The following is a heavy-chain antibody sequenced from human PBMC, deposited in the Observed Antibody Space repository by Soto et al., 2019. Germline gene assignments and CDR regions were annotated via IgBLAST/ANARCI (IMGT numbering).Heavy chain of an antibody. CDR2: ISGYNGDT. V-gene: IGHV1-18*04. CDR3: ARASLTIFGAPYGMDV. D-gene: IGHD3-3*01. CDR1: GYPFTRYS. J-gene: IGHJ6*02. Sequence: ASVKVSCKASGYPFTRYSIRWVRQAPGQGLEWMGWISGYNGDTEYSKNFQGRLTMTIDTSTSTASMELRSLGSDDTAVYYCARASLTIFGAPYGMDVWGQGTSVTVSS.